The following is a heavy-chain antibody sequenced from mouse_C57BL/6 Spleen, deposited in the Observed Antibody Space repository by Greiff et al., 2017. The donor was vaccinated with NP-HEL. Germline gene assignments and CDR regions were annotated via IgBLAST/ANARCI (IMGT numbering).Heavy chain of an antibody. CDR3: ARGDYYGSSWYFDV. V-gene: IGHV5-17*01. Sequence: DVKLVESGGGLVKPGGSLKLSCAASGFTFSDYGMHWVRQAPEKGLEWVAYISSGSSTIYYADTVKGRFTISRDNAKNTLFLQMTRLRSEDTAMYYCARGDYYGSSWYFDVWGTGTTVTVSS. D-gene: IGHD1-1*01. J-gene: IGHJ1*03. CDR2: ISSGSSTI. CDR1: GFTFSDYG.